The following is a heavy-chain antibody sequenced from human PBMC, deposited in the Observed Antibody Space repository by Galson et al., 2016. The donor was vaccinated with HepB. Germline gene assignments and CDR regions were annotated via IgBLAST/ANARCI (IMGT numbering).Heavy chain of an antibody. V-gene: IGHV5-10-1*01. D-gene: IGHD2-15*01. CDR1: GYSFTTYW. CDR2: IDPSDSYT. J-gene: IGHJ4*02. Sequence: QSGAEVKKPGESLRISRKGSGYSFTTYWISWVRQVPGKGLEWMGRIDPSDSYTKYSPSFQGHVTISTDRSISTAYLQWSSLKASDTAMYYCARDPGYCSPSGCPRGPRWGQGTLVTVSS. CDR3: ARDPGYCSPSGCPRGPR.